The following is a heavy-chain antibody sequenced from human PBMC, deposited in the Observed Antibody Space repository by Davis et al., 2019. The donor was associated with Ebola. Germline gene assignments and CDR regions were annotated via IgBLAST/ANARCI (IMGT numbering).Heavy chain of an antibody. CDR3: ARRPYYYDSSGNDY. V-gene: IGHV1-18*04. J-gene: IGHJ4*02. CDR2: ISAYNGNT. D-gene: IGHD3-22*01. Sequence: ASVKVSCKASGYTFTGYYMHWVRQAPGQGLEWMGWISAYNGNTNYAQKLQGRVTMTTDTSTSTAYMELRSLRSDDTAVYYCARRPYYYDSSGNDYWGQGTLVTVSS. CDR1: GYTFTGYY.